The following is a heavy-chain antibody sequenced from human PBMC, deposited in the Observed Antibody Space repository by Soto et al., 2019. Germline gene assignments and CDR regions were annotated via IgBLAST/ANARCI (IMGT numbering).Heavy chain of an antibody. J-gene: IGHJ6*02. CDR3: VRDLDGAPLCSLDV. CDR2: ISSSGSTI. Sequence: HPGGSLRLSCAASGFTYIRHSMNWVRQAPGKGLEWISYISSSGSTIYYADSVKGRFTISRDNAQNSLYLQMNSLRDEDTAVYYCVRDLDGAPLCSLDVWGQAPTVTVSS. V-gene: IGHV3-48*02. D-gene: IGHD2-15*01. CDR1: GFTYIRHS.